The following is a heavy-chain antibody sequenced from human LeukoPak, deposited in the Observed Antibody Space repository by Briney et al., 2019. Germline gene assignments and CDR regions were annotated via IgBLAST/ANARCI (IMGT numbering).Heavy chain of an antibody. D-gene: IGHD7-27*01. Sequence: SETLSLTCAVYGGSFSGYYWSWIRQPPGKGLEWIGEINHSGSTNYNPSLKSRVTISVDTSKSQFSLKLSSVTAADTAVHYCRSGGRLGIPSYYYYYYMDVWGKGTTVTVSS. CDR2: INHSGST. CDR1: GGSFSGYY. V-gene: IGHV4-34*01. J-gene: IGHJ6*03. CDR3: RSGGRLGIPSYYYYYYMDV.